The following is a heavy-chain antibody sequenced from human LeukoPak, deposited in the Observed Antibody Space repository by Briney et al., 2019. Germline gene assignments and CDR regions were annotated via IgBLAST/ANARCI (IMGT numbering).Heavy chain of an antibody. Sequence: SETLSLTCAVYGGSFSGYYWSWIRQPPGKGLEWIGEIKHSGSTNYNPSLKSRVTISVDTSKNQFSLKLSSVTAADTAVYYCARGRKIFGVVIMVDPWGQGTLVTVSS. CDR3: ARGRKIFGVVIMVDP. CDR2: IKHSGST. J-gene: IGHJ5*02. V-gene: IGHV4-34*01. D-gene: IGHD3-3*01. CDR1: GGSFSGYY.